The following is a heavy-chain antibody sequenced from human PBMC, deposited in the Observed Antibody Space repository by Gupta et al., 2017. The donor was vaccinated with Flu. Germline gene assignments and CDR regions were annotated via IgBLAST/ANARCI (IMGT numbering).Heavy chain of an antibody. CDR1: GFTFSNYG. V-gene: IGHV3-30*18. D-gene: IGHD3-3*01. Sequence: QVQLVESGGGVVQPGRSLGLSCTASGFTFSNYGLPWVRQAPGKGLEWVAAISYDGSIEYYADSARGRCSISRDNSKNTVYLQINSLRAEDTAGYYCAKGYYDFSSRQDRSDYFLDHWGQGTRVTVSS. CDR2: ISYDGSIE. J-gene: IGHJ4*02. CDR3: AKGYYDFSSRQDRSDYFLDH.